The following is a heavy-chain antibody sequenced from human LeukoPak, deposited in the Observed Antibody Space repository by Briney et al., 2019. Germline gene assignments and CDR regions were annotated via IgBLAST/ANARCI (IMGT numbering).Heavy chain of an antibody. CDR3: ARAAYYYGSGSYHFDY. V-gene: IGHV1-69*13. CDR2: IIPIFGTA. CDR1: GGTFSSYA. D-gene: IGHD3-10*01. Sequence: SVTVSCKASGGTFSSYAHSWVRQAPGQGLEWMGGIIPIFGTANYAQKFQGRVTITADESTSTAYMHLCSRRAEDTAVYYCARAAYYYGSGSYHFDYWGQGTLVTVSS. J-gene: IGHJ4*02.